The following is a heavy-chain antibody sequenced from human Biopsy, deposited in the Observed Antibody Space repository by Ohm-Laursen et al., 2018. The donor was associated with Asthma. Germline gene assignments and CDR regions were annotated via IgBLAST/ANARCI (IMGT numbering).Heavy chain of an antibody. CDR3: ARAYGGSFFSGSFDI. CDR1: GFTVSTNG. CDR2: IYSGGGT. V-gene: IGHV3-53*01. J-gene: IGHJ3*02. D-gene: IGHD4-23*01. Sequence: SLRLSCTAPGFTVSTNGMSWVRQPPGNGLEWVSVIYSGGGTYYADSVQGRVTISRDNSKNTLSLQMNSLRAEDTAVYYCARAYGGSFFSGSFDIWGQGTMVTVSS.